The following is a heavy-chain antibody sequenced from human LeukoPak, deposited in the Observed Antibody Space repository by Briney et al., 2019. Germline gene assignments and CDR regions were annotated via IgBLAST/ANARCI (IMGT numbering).Heavy chain of an antibody. CDR2: INSDGSST. CDR1: GFTFSSYW. D-gene: IGHD6-13*01. J-gene: IGHJ6*03. V-gene: IGHV3-74*01. CDR3: ARGSSRWGYYYYYMDV. Sequence: GGSLRLSCAASGFTFSSYWMHWVRQAPGKGLVWVSRINSDGSSTSYADSVKGRFTISRDNAKNTLYLQMNSLRAEDTAVYYCARGSSRWGYYYYYMDVWGKGTTVTVSS.